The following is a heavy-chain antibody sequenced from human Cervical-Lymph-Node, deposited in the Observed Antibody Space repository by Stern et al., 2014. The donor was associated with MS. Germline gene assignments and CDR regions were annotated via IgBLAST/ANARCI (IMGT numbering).Heavy chain of an antibody. CDR2: VFPVFGTP. Sequence: QVQLEQSGAEVTKPGSSVTLSCKASGGTFSKFPSSWVRQAPGQGLEWEGGVFPVFGTPTYSPEFRGRVTITADVSTSTVYMELSSLRSDDTAVYYCALSSETSDRWYSLGYDLWGQGTLVTVSS. V-gene: IGHV1-69*12. D-gene: IGHD6-13*01. CDR3: ALSSETSDRWYSLGYDL. CDR1: GGTFSKFP. J-gene: IGHJ5*02.